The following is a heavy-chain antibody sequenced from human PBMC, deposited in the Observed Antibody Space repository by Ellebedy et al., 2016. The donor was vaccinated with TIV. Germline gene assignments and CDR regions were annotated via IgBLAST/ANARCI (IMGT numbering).Heavy chain of an antibody. D-gene: IGHD2-21*02. CDR1: GGTFSSYA. CDR2: IIPILGIA. Sequence: AASVKVSCKASGGTFSSYAMSWVRQAPGQGLEWMVRIIPILGIANYAQKFQGRGTITRDTSASTAYMELSSLRSEDTAVYYCAGELLAFDTWGQGTMVTVSS. J-gene: IGHJ3*02. CDR3: AGELLAFDT. V-gene: IGHV1-69*04.